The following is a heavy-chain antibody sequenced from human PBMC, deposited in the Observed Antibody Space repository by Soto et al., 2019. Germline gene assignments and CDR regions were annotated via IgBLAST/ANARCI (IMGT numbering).Heavy chain of an antibody. CDR1: GGSISSGDYY. CDR2: IYYSGTT. J-gene: IGHJ6*02. D-gene: IGHD5-18*01. V-gene: IGHV4-30-4*01. Sequence: SETLSLTCTVSGGSISSGDYYWSWIRQPPGKGLEWIGYIYYSGTTYYNPSLKSRVTISVDTSKSQFSLNLSSVTAADTAVYYCARDLRGYSYGSYYYYGMDVWGQGTTVT. CDR3: ARDLRGYSYGSYYYYGMDV.